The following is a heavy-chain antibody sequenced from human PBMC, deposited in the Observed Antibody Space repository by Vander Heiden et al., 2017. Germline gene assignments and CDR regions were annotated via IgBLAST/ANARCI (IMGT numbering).Heavy chain of an antibody. CDR2: IYYSGRA. CDR3: ARVTGGGWFDP. Sequence: QVQLQESGPGLVKPSETLSLTCTVSGGAISSYYWSWVRQPPGKGLEWIVYIYYSGRANYNPSLKSRVTISVDTSKNQFSLKLSSVTAADTAVYYCARVTGGGWFDPWGQGTLVTVSS. D-gene: IGHD3-10*01. CDR1: GGAISSYY. J-gene: IGHJ5*02. V-gene: IGHV4-59*01.